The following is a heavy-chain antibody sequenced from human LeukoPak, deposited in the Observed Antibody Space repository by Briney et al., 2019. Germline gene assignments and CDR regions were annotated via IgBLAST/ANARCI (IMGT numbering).Heavy chain of an antibody. CDR1: GFTFSSYA. V-gene: IGHV3-23*01. Sequence: GGSLRLSCAASGFTFSSYAMSWVRQAPGKGLEWVSAISGSGGSTYYADSVKGRFTISRDNSKKMLYLQMNNLRAEDTAVYYCARDVYGSNPFEYWGQGTLVTVSS. CDR3: ARDVYGSNPFEY. J-gene: IGHJ4*02. CDR2: ISGSGGST. D-gene: IGHD4-23*01.